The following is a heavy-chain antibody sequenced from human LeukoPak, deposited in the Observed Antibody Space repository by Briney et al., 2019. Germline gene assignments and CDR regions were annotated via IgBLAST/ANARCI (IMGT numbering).Heavy chain of an antibody. CDR2: ISGSGDST. D-gene: IGHD3-16*01. J-gene: IGHJ4*02. Sequence: GGSLRLSCAASGFTFSTYALSWARQAPGKGLEWVSGISGSGDSTNYADSVKGRFTISRDNSKNTQYLQMNSLRAEDTAVYYCARGSYNPFDYWGQGTLVTVSS. V-gene: IGHV3-23*01. CDR1: GFTFSTYA. CDR3: ARGSYNPFDY.